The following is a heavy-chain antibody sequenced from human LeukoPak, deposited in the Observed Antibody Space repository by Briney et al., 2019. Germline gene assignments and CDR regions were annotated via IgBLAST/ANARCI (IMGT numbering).Heavy chain of an antibody. CDR3: AKDVAGVRGVRGGFDY. CDR1: GFTFSSYA. Sequence: PGGSLRLSCAASGFTFSSYAMSWVRLAPGKGLEWVSAIGGSGVSTYYADSVKGRFTISKDNSKNTLYLQMNSLRAEDTAIYYCAKDVAGVRGVRGGFDYWGQGTLVTVSS. CDR2: IGGSGVST. V-gene: IGHV3-23*01. J-gene: IGHJ4*02. D-gene: IGHD3-10*01.